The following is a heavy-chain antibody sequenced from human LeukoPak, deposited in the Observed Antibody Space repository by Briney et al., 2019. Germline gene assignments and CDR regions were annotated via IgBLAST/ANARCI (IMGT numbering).Heavy chain of an antibody. CDR1: GGSISSYY. CDR2: IYYSGST. J-gene: IGHJ4*02. CDR3: ARAISGPLLDY. V-gene: IGHV4-59*01. Sequence: SETLSLTCTVSGGSISSYYWSWIRQPPGKGLEWIGYIYYSGSTNYNPSLKSRVTISVDTSKNQFSLKLSSVTAADTAVYYCARAISGPLLDYWGRGTLVTVSS. D-gene: IGHD2-15*01.